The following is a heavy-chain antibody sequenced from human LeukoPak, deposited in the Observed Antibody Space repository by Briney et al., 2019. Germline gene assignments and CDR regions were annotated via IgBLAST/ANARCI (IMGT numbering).Heavy chain of an antibody. CDR2: IRYDGSNK. CDR1: GFTFSSYG. D-gene: IGHD2-21*02. V-gene: IGHV3-30*02. Sequence: PGGSLRLSCAASGFTFSSYGMHWVRQAPGKGLEWVAFIRYDGSNKYYADSVKGRFTISRDNSKNTLYLQMNSLRAEDTAVYYCANMRGSVVTGLSARGAFDIWGQGTMVTVSS. CDR3: ANMRGSVVTGLSARGAFDI. J-gene: IGHJ3*02.